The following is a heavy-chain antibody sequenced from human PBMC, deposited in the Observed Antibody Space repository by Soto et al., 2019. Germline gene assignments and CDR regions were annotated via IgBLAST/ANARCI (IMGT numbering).Heavy chain of an antibody. CDR2: IIPVIGVG. J-gene: IGHJ5*02. CDR1: GNTLNTDT. D-gene: IGHD3-22*01. Sequence: QVQLVQSGAEVQKPGSSVKVSCKPSGNTLNTDTITWLRQAPGQGLEWMGRIIPVIGVGTYAQKFQDRVITTADKSPPTVYMEVTSLTSEDTATYYCAIGRTGSNGYYWAWGQGTQVTVS. V-gene: IGHV1-69*02. CDR3: AIGRTGSNGYYWA.